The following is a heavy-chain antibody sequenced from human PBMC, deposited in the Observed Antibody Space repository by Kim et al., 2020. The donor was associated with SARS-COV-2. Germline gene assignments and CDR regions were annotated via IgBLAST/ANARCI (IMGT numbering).Heavy chain of an antibody. CDR2: ISHSGST. J-gene: IGHJ4*02. CDR1: GGSLSGYY. D-gene: IGHD2-2*01. CDR3: ARVAGYCSGTSCHDY. Sequence: SETLSLTCAVYGGSLSGYYWSWVRQPPGKGLEWIGVISHSGSTTYNPSLKSRVTTSLDTSKNQFSLKLSSVTAADTAVYYCARVAGYCSGTSCHDYWGPGAMLTVSS. V-gene: IGHV4-34*01.